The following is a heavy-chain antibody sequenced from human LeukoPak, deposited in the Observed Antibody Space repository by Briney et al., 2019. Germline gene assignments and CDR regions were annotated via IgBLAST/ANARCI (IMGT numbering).Heavy chain of an antibody. Sequence: PGRSLTLSCAASGFTFSSYAMHWFRQAPGKGLEGVTFIRFDGSIKYYVDSVKGRFTISRDNSKNTLYLHMKSLRAEDTAVYYCAKVGSSDFWGQGTLVSVSS. CDR2: IRFDGSIK. D-gene: IGHD3-10*01. CDR3: AKVGSSDF. CDR1: GFTFSSYA. V-gene: IGHV3-30*02. J-gene: IGHJ4*02.